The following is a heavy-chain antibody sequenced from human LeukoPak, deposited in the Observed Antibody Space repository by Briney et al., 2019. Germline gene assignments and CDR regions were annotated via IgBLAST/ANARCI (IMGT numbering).Heavy chain of an antibody. D-gene: IGHD4-23*01. CDR3: ARRGGDY. CDR2: IYTSGGT. V-gene: IGHV4-4*09. Sequence: SETLSLTCTVSGGSISSYYWSWIRQPPGKGLEWIGYIYTSGGTNYNPSLKSRVTISVDTSKNQFSLKLTSVTAADTAVYYCARRGGDYWGQGILVTVSS. CDR1: GGSISSYY. J-gene: IGHJ4*02.